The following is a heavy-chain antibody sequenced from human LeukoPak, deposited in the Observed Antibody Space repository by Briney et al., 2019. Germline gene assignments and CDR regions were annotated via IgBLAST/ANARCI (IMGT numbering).Heavy chain of an antibody. Sequence: SQTLSLTCTISGDSLFSNDAAWNWIRQSPSRGLEWLGRTYYRSKWYNEYAVFVKGRITINPDTSKNQFSLQLNSVTPEDTAVYYCARDYYYGMDVWGQGTTVTVSS. CDR3: ARDYYYGMDV. V-gene: IGHV6-1*01. CDR1: GDSLFSNDAA. J-gene: IGHJ6*02. CDR2: TYYRSKWYN.